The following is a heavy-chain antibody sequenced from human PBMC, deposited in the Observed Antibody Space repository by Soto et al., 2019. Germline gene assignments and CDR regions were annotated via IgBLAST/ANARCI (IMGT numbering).Heavy chain of an antibody. Sequence: PSQTLSLTCAISGDSVSSNSAAWNWIRQSPSRGLEWLGRTYYRSKWYNDYAVSVKSRITINPDTSKNQFSLQLNSVTPEDTAVYYCAISSPKVHSYYDILTGYFYFDYWGQGTLVTVSS. V-gene: IGHV6-1*01. CDR3: AISSPKVHSYYDILTGYFYFDY. CDR2: TYYRSKWYN. CDR1: GDSVSSNSAA. J-gene: IGHJ4*02. D-gene: IGHD3-9*01.